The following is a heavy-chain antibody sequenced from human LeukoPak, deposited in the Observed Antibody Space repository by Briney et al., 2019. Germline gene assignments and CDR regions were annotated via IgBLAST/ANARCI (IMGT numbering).Heavy chain of an antibody. Sequence: PGGSLRLSCAASGFTVSSVHMVWVRQAPGKGLERVSVTYTGGNSYYADSAKGRFIISRDISKNTLYLQMNSLRAEDSALYYCARGGRGSAAVVAPRSFDIWGQGTMVTASS. CDR2: TYTGGNS. J-gene: IGHJ3*02. V-gene: IGHV3-53*01. D-gene: IGHD3-22*01. CDR3: ARGGRGSAAVVAPRSFDI. CDR1: GFTVSSVH.